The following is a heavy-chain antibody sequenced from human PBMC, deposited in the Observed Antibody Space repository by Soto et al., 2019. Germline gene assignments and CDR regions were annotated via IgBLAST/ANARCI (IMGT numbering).Heavy chain of an antibody. V-gene: IGHV4-39*01. Sequence: SETLSLTCSVSGGSISSNSYFWDWIRQSPGKGLEWIGSVHFRGSTYYNPSLKSRVTISVDTSKNQFSLKLTSVTAADRAVYYCARRGPNNSYGYDHRSDPWGQGTLVTVSS. J-gene: IGHJ5*02. CDR1: GGSISSNSYF. CDR3: ARRGPNNSYGYDHRSDP. D-gene: IGHD5-18*01. CDR2: VHFRGST.